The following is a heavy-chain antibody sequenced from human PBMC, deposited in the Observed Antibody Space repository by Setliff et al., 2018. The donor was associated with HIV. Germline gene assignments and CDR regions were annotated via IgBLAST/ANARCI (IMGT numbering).Heavy chain of an antibody. D-gene: IGHD6-13*01. Sequence: PGGSLRLSCAAFGFTFSNYGMHWVRQAPGKGLEWVAFIRYDGSDKYYVDSVKGRFTVSRDNSKNTLYLQMNSLRPEDTALYYCAKDRLLDGSSRYYLDYWGQGTLVTVSS. V-gene: IGHV3-30*02. J-gene: IGHJ4*02. CDR2: IRYDGSDK. CDR1: GFTFSNYG. CDR3: AKDRLLDGSSRYYLDY.